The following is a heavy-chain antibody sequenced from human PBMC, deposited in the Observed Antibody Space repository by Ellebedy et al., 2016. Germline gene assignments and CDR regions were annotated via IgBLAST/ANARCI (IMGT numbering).Heavy chain of an antibody. J-gene: IGHJ6*02. CDR1: GGSISSYY. Sequence: GSLRLSXTVSGGSISSYYWSWIRQPPGKGLEWIGYIYYSGSTNYNPSLKSRVTISVDTSKNQFSLKLSSVTAADTAVYYCARLGSGSWSDYYYGMDVWGQGTTVTVSS. CDR3: ARLGSGSWSDYYYGMDV. CDR2: IYYSGST. V-gene: IGHV4-59*08. D-gene: IGHD1-26*01.